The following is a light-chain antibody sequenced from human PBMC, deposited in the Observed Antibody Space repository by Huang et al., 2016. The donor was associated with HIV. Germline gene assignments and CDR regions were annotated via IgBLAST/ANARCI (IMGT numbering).Light chain of an antibody. Sequence: DIQMTQSPSTLSASVGDRVTITCRASQSISSWLAWYQQKPGKAPKLLIYDASSLESGVPSRLRGSGSGTEFTLTISSLQPDNFATYYCQQYNSYPLTFGGGTKVEIK. CDR2: DAS. J-gene: IGKJ4*01. V-gene: IGKV1-5*01. CDR3: QQYNSYPLT. CDR1: QSISSW.